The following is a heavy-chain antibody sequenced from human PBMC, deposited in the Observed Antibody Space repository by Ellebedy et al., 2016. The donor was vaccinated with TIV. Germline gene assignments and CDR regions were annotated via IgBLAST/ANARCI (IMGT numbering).Heavy chain of an antibody. V-gene: IGHV1-58*01. CDR3: SADSVVGPSASWYLDL. CDR2: IVVGSGNT. CDR1: GFTFTKSA. D-gene: IGHD2-15*01. J-gene: IGHJ2*01. Sequence: AASVKVSCKASGFTFTKSAVQWVRQARGQRLEWRGWIVVGSGNTHYAQKFQERVTITRDMSTSTACMELNSLRSEDTAVYYCSADSVVGPSASWYLDLWGRGTLVTVSS.